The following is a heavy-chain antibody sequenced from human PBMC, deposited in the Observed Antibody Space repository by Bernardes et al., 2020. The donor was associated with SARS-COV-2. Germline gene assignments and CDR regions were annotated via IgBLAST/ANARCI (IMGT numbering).Heavy chain of an antibody. CDR2: MTGGGDGK. J-gene: IGHJ4*02. D-gene: IGHD2-2*01. V-gene: IGHV3-23*01. Sequence: GGSLRLSCAASGFTFSMFGMSWVRQAPGKGLEWVSGMTGGGDGKYYADSVKGRFTISRDNFGNILYLEMNSLRAEDTAVYYCAKDQKSLEPIYALSFWGQGTLVTVSS. CDR3: AKDQKSLEPIYALSF. CDR1: GFTFSMFG.